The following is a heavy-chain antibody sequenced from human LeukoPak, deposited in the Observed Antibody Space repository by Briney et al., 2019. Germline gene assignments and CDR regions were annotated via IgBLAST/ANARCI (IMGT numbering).Heavy chain of an antibody. Sequence: GGSLRLSCAASGFTVNSNYMNWVRQAPGKGLEWVSVLYSDGRTYYADSVKGRFTISRDTSKNTLYLQVNSLRAEDTAVYYCATYRRGYYDSSDSYYFDCWGQGTLVTVSS. CDR1: GFTVNSNY. CDR2: LYSDGRT. CDR3: ATYRRGYYDSSDSYYFDC. V-gene: IGHV3-53*01. J-gene: IGHJ4*02. D-gene: IGHD3-22*01.